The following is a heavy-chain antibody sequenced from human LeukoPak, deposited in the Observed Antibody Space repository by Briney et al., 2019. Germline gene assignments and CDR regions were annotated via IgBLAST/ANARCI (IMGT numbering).Heavy chain of an antibody. D-gene: IGHD5-12*01. CDR1: GGSFSGYY. Sequence: KPSETLSLTCAVYGGSFSGYYWSWIRQPPGKGPEWIGEINHSGSTNYNPSLKSRVTISVDTSKNQFSLKLSSVTAADTAVYYCARGRSGGYDDFDYWGQGTLVTVSS. CDR2: INHSGST. CDR3: ARGRSGGYDDFDY. V-gene: IGHV4-34*01. J-gene: IGHJ4*02.